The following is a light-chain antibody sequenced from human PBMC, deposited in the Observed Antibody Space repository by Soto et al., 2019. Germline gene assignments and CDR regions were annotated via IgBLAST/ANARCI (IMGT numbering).Light chain of an antibody. V-gene: IGLV1-44*01. CDR2: NDN. CDR3: AAWDDSLNARGV. CDR1: RSNIGSNA. Sequence: QSVLTQPPSASGTPGQRVTISCSGSRSNIGSNAVSWYQQLSGTAPKLLIYNDNQRPSGVPDRFSASKSGTSASLAISGLQSEDEAEYYCAAWDDSLNARGVFGGGTKLTVL. J-gene: IGLJ3*02.